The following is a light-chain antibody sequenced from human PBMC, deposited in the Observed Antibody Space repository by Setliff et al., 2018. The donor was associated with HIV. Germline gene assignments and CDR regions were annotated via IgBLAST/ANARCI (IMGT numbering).Light chain of an antibody. CDR1: SSDVGGYNY. V-gene: IGLV2-11*01. CDR3: CSYAGNYTYV. Sequence: QSVLTQPRSVSGSSGQSVTISCTGTSSDVGGYNYVSWYQQHPGKAPKLMIYDVSKRPSGVPDRFSGSKSGNTASLTISGLQAEDEADYYCCSYAGNYTYVFGTGTKVTVL. CDR2: DVS. J-gene: IGLJ1*01.